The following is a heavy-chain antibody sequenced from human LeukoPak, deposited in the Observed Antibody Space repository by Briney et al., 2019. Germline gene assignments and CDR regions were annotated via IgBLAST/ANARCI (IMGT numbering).Heavy chain of an antibody. V-gene: IGHV3-53*01. D-gene: IGHD1-1*01. Sequence: PGGSLRLSCAASGFTVSSNYMSWVRQAPGKGLEWVSVIYSGGSTYYADSVKGRFTISRDNAKNSLCLQMNSLRAEDTAVYYCARGVEGWFDPWGQGTLVTVSS. J-gene: IGHJ5*02. CDR2: IYSGGST. CDR1: GFTVSSNY. CDR3: ARGVEGWFDP.